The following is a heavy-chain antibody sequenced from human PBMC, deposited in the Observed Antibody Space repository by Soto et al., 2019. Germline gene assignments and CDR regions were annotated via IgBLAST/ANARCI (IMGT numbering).Heavy chain of an antibody. CDR2: IIPIFGTA. D-gene: IGHD3-3*01. CDR1: GGTFSSYA. J-gene: IGHJ3*02. Sequence: GASVKVSCKASGGTFSSYAISWVRQAPGQGLEWMGGIIPIFGTANYAQKFQGRVTITADESTCTAYMELSSLRSEDTAVYYCAREYDFWGGYHEAYDIWGQGKMVTVSS. CDR3: AREYDFWGGYHEAYDI. V-gene: IGHV1-69*13.